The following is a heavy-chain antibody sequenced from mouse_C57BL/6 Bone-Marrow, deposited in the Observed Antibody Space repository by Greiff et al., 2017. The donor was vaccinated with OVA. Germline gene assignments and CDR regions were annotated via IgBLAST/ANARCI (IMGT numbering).Heavy chain of an antibody. V-gene: IGHV6-3*01. Sequence: EVKLEESGGGLVQPGGSMKLSCVASGFTFSNYWMNWVRQSPEKGLEWVAQIRLKSDNYATPYAESVKGRFTISRDDSKSSVYLQMNNVRAEDTGIYYCTGRGGDFDVWGTGTTVTVSS. J-gene: IGHJ1*03. CDR1: GFTFSNYW. CDR3: TGRGGDFDV. CDR2: IRLKSDNYAT.